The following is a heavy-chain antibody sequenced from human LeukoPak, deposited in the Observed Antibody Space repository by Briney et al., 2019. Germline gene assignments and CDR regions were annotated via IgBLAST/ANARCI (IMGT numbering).Heavy chain of an antibody. CDR1: GGSISSGDYY. V-gene: IGHV4-30-4*01. CDR3: ARATYFGWLSIDY. D-gene: IGHD3-9*01. CDR2: IYYSGST. J-gene: IGHJ4*02. Sequence: SQTLSLTCTVSGGSISSGDYYWSWIRQPPGKGLEWIGYIYYSGSTYYNPSLKSRVTISVDTSKNQFSLKLSSVTAADTAVYSCARATYFGWLSIDYWGQGTLVTVSS.